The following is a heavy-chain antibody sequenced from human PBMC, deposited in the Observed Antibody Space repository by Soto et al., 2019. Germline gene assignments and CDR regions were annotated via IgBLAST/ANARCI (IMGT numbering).Heavy chain of an antibody. Sequence: SETLSLTCTVSGGSISSSSYYWGWIRQPPGKGLEWIGSIYYSGSTYYNPSLKSRVTISVDTSKNQFSLKLSSVTAADTAVYYCARLATRYYFDCWGQGTLVTSPQ. CDR1: GGSISSSSYY. V-gene: IGHV4-39*01. CDR3: ARLATRYYFDC. J-gene: IGHJ4*02. D-gene: IGHD1-1*01. CDR2: IYYSGST.